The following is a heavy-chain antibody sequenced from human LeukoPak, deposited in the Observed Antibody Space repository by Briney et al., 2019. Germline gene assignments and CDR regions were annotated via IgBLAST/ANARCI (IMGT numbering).Heavy chain of an antibody. D-gene: IGHD2-2*01. Sequence: GGSLRLSCAASGLTFSSYSMNWVRQAPGKGLEWVSYISSSSSTVYYADSVKGRFTISRDNAKNSLYLQMNSLRTEDTAVYYCARALPKYQPNWFDPWGQGTLVTVSS. J-gene: IGHJ5*02. CDR1: GLTFSSYS. CDR3: ARALPKYQPNWFDP. CDR2: ISSSSSTV. V-gene: IGHV3-48*01.